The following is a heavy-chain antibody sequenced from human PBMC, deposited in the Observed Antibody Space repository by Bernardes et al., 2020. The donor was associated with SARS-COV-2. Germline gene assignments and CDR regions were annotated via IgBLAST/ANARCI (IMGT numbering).Heavy chain of an antibody. V-gene: IGHV4-30-2*01. D-gene: IGHD2-21*02. CDR3: ARGTLTARATYFFDY. J-gene: IGHJ4*02. CDR1: GGSISSDHYS. Sequence: SETLSLTCAVSGGSISSDHYSWSWIRQPPGKGLEWIGYISQSGITYYNPSLKSRVTTSLDRSKTHFSLNLSSVTAADTAMYYCARGTLTARATYFFDYWGQGTLVTVSS. CDR2: ISQSGIT.